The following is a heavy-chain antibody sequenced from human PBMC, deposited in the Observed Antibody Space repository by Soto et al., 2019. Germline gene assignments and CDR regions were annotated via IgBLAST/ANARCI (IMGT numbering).Heavy chain of an antibody. V-gene: IGHV4-34*01. CDR1: GVSFSDYY. CDR3: ERGKPYGYYAMDV. D-gene: IGHD3-10*01. CDR2: NKHGGST. J-gene: IGHJ6*02. Sequence: WETLSPTSAVYGVSFSDYYWTWIRQAPRKGMNWIGENKHGGSTTHNPPLKSPVTISVDTSKNQFSRKLSSVTAANTAVYYCERGKPYGYYAMDVWRHGSTVTVSS.